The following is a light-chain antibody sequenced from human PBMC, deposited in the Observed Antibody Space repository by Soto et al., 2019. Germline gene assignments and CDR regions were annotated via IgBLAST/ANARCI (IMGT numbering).Light chain of an antibody. V-gene: IGKV3-20*01. CDR1: QSVDSSF. CDR2: GAS. Sequence: EIVLTQSPGSLSLSPGERATLSCRASQSVDSSFFAWYQQKPGQAPRLLIYGASNRATGIPDRFSGRGSGKDFTLTISRLEPEDFAVYYCQQYVSSVTFGPGTKVEIK. J-gene: IGKJ1*01. CDR3: QQYVSSVT.